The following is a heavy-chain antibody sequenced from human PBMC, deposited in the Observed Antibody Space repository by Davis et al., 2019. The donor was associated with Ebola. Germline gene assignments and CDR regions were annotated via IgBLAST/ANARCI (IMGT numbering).Heavy chain of an antibody. Sequence: ASVKVSCKASGYTFTSYYMHWVRQAPGQGLGWMGIINPSGGITSYAQKFQGRVTMTRDTSTSTVYMELSSLRSEDTAVYYCARDLGDYGDLYYYGMDVWGQGTTVTVSS. CDR3: ARDLGDYGDLYYYGMDV. D-gene: IGHD4-17*01. CDR2: INPSGGIT. CDR1: GYTFTSYY. V-gene: IGHV1-46*01. J-gene: IGHJ6*02.